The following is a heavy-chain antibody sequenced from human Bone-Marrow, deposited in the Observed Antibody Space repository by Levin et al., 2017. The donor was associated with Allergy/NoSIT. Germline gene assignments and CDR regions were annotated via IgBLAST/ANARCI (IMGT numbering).Heavy chain of an antibody. CDR3: AKCKCGFGITIFGVGVDR. Sequence: PGGSLRLSCVASGFTFSSYAMSWVRQAPGKGLEWVSAIRGSDGRTYYADSVKGRFTISRDNSKNTLHLQMNSLRAEDTALYYCAKCKCGFGITIFGVGVDRWGQGTLVTVSS. CDR1: GFTFSSYA. V-gene: IGHV3-23*01. J-gene: IGHJ5*02. CDR2: IRGSDGRT. D-gene: IGHD3-3*01.